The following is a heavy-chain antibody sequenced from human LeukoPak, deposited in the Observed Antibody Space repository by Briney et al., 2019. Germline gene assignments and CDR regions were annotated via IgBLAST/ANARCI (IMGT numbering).Heavy chain of an antibody. CDR1: GFTFSSYA. CDR3: AKHYQIVVVPAAVH. D-gene: IGHD2-2*01. CDR2: ISGSGDST. J-gene: IGHJ4*02. V-gene: IGHV3-23*01. Sequence: QPGGSLRLSCAASGFTFSSYAMSWVRQAPGKGLEWVSAISGSGDSTYYADSVKGRFTISRDNSKNTLYLQMNSLRAEDTAVYFCAKHYQIVVVPAAVHWGQGTLVTVSS.